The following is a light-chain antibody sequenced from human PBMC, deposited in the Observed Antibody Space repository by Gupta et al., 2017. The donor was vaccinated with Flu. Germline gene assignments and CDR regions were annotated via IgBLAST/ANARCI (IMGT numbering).Light chain of an antibody. CDR1: SGDLGVYNY. CDR3: SSYTTTNTLVV. J-gene: IGLJ2*01. Sequence: ITISCTGSSGDLGVYNYVSWYQQHPGNAPKLIIFEVSNRPSGVSNRFSGSKSGTTASLTISGLQAEDEADYYCSSYTTTNTLVVFGGGTKLTVL. V-gene: IGLV2-14*01. CDR2: EVS.